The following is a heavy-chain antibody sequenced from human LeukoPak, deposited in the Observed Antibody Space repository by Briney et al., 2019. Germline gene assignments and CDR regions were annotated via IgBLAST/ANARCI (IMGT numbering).Heavy chain of an antibody. CDR1: GYTFTSYG. CDR3: ARSSRGGIVPPDAFDI. D-gene: IGHD3-16*01. Sequence: GASVKVSCKASGYTFTSYGISWVRQAPGQGLEWMGWISAYNGNTNYAQKLQGRVTMTTDTSTSTAYMELRSLRSDDTAVYYCARSSRGGIVPPDAFDIWGQETMVTVSS. CDR2: ISAYNGNT. J-gene: IGHJ3*02. V-gene: IGHV1-18*01.